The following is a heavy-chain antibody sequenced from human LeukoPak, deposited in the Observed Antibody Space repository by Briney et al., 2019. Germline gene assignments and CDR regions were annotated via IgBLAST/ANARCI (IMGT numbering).Heavy chain of an antibody. CDR1: GYTLTELS. Sequence: RASVKVSCKVSGYTLTELSMHWVRQAPGKGLEWMGWINPNSGGTNYAQKFQGRVTMTRDTSISTAYMELSRLRSDDTAVYYCARTPPMATSERFLDYWGQGTLVTVSS. CDR3: ARTPPMATSERFLDY. J-gene: IGHJ4*02. V-gene: IGHV1-2*02. D-gene: IGHD5-24*01. CDR2: INPNSGGT.